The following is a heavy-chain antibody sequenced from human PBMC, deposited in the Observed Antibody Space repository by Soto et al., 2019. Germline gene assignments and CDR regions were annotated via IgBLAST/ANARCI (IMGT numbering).Heavy chain of an antibody. D-gene: IGHD2-2*01. J-gene: IGHJ4*02. CDR1: GFTFDDFS. CDR3: AKEKHDASWTAFDY. Sequence: EVQLVESGGAVVQPGGSLRLSCAASGFTFDDFSMHWVRQAPGKGLEWVSLIGRDGIYTYYADSVKGRFTISRDNSKNSLYLQMNSLRTADTAFYFCAKEKHDASWTAFDYWGQGTLVTVSS. V-gene: IGHV3-43*01. CDR2: IGRDGIYT.